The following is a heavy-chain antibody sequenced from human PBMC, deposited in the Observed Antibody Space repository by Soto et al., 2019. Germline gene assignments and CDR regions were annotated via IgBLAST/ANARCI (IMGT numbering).Heavy chain of an antibody. CDR1: GFTFSSYA. CDR3: ARDAAAFIVVVVAAGPLYGMDV. J-gene: IGHJ6*02. Sequence: GGSLRLSCAASGFTFSSYAMHWVRQAPGKGLEWVAVISYDGSNKYYADSVKGRFTISRDNSKNTLYLQMNSLRAEDTAVYYCARDAAAFIVVVVAAGPLYGMDVWGQGTTVTAP. D-gene: IGHD2-15*01. V-gene: IGHV3-30-3*01. CDR2: ISYDGSNK.